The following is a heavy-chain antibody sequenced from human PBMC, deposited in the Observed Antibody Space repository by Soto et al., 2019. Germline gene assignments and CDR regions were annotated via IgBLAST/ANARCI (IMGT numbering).Heavy chain of an antibody. D-gene: IGHD3-10*01. J-gene: IGHJ6*02. V-gene: IGHV1-69*06. CDR1: GGTFSSYA. CDR2: IIPIFGTA. Sequence: QVQLVQSGAEVKKPGSSVKVSCKASGGTFSSYAISWVRQAPGQGLEWMGGIIPIFGTANYAQKFQGRVTITAEKSTSTAYMELSSLRSKDTAVYYCASGGNSDGSGSDYYYYGMDVWGQGTTVTVSS. CDR3: ASGGNSDGSGSDYYYYGMDV.